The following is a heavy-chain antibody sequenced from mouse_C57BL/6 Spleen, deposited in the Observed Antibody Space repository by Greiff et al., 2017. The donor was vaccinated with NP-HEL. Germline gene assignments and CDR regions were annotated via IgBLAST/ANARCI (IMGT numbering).Heavy chain of an antibody. Sequence: EVKLMESGPELVKPGASVKISCKASGYSFTGYYMNWVKQSPEKSLEWIGEINPSTGGTTYNQKFKAKATLTVDKSSSTAYMQLKSLTSEDSAVYYCARPLITTVGYFDVWGTGTTVTVSS. V-gene: IGHV1-42*01. D-gene: IGHD1-1*01. CDR1: GYSFTGYY. CDR3: ARPLITTVGYFDV. CDR2: INPSTGGT. J-gene: IGHJ1*03.